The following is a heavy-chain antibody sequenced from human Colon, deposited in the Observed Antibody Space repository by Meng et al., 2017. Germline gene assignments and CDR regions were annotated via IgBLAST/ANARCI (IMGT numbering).Heavy chain of an antibody. CDR3: ARHQNGGTYPLDY. Sequence: QVQLQDSGPGLVTPSETLSLTFAVSGCSLSTYYWSWIRQPPGKGLELIGNNYYSGSTNYNPSLASRVTISVDSSKNQFSLKLSSVTAADTAVYYCARHQNGGTYPLDYWGQGTLVTVSS. CDR2: NYYSGST. D-gene: IGHD3-16*02. J-gene: IGHJ4*02. V-gene: IGHV4-59*08. CDR1: GCSLSTYY.